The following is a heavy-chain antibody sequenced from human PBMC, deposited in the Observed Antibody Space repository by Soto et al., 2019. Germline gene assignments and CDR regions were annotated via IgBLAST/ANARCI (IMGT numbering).Heavy chain of an antibody. CDR2: INRDEAEK. Sequence: PGGSLRLSCTVSRFTFSSFWVGWIRQAPGKGLEWVANINRDEAEKYYVDSVKGRFTISRDNAKNSLYLQMNSLRVEDTAIYYCARLHYYGPDNWGQGTLVTVSS. V-gene: IGHV3-7*04. J-gene: IGHJ4*02. CDR1: RFTFSSFW. D-gene: IGHD3-10*01. CDR3: ARLHYYGPDN.